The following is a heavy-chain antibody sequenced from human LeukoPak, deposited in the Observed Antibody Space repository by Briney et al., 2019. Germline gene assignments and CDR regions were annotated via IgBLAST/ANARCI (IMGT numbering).Heavy chain of an antibody. J-gene: IGHJ4*02. CDR3: TRDPAHYLRYGYFDY. V-gene: IGHV3-21*01. Sequence: GGSLRLSCAASGFMLSGSAMNWVRQAPGKGLEWVSSINDAGSHIYYTDSVKGRFTISRDNAKNSLYLQMNSLRAEDSALYYCTRDPAHYLRYGYFDYWGQGTLVTVSS. CDR2: INDAGSHI. D-gene: IGHD4-17*01. CDR1: GFMLSGSA.